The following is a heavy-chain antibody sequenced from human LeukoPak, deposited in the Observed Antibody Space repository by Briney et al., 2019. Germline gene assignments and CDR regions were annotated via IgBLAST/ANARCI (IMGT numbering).Heavy chain of an antibody. CDR3: ARGLGRGRYDSSGYFYYFDY. D-gene: IGHD3-22*01. Sequence: ASVKISCKASGYTFTSYDINWVRQATGQGLEWMGWMNPNSGNTGYAQKFQGRVTMTRNTSISTAYMELSSLRSEDTAVYYCARGLGRGRYDSSGYFYYFDYWGQGTLVTVSS. CDR1: GYTFTSYD. V-gene: IGHV1-8*01. J-gene: IGHJ4*02. CDR2: MNPNSGNT.